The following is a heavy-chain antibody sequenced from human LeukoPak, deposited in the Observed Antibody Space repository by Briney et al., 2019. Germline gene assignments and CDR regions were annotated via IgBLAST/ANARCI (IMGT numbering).Heavy chain of an antibody. CDR2: ISNSGST. V-gene: IGHV4-59*11. J-gene: IGHJ6*03. CDR1: GGSISSHY. CDR3: GRDALVGYFSYYYMDV. Sequence: SETLSLTCTVSGGSISSHYWTWIRQSPVKGLEWIGVISNSGSTSYNPSLKSRVTISIDTSKNQFSLKLSSVTAADTAVYYCGRDALVGYFSYYYMDVWGKGTTVTVPS. D-gene: IGHD2-15*01.